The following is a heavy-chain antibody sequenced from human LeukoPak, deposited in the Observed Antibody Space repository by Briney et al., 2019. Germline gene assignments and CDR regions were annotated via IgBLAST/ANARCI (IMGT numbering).Heavy chain of an antibody. Sequence: GSLRLSCAASGFTFSSYGMHWVRQAPGKGLEWVAVISYDGSNKYYADSVKGRFTISRDNSKNTLYLQMNSLRAEDTAVYYCAKVRSPTQRIAAAGKDAFDIWGQGTMVTVSS. V-gene: IGHV3-30*18. J-gene: IGHJ3*02. CDR2: ISYDGSNK. CDR1: GFTFSSYG. D-gene: IGHD6-13*01. CDR3: AKVRSPTQRIAAAGKDAFDI.